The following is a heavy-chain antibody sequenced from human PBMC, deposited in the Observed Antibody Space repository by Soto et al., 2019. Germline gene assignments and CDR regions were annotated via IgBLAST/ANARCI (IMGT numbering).Heavy chain of an antibody. CDR3: ARHVGYCSGGSCPPGY. V-gene: IGHV4-39*01. J-gene: IGHJ4*02. CDR1: GGSISSSSYY. CDR2: IFDSVST. D-gene: IGHD2-15*01. Sequence: QLQLQESGPGLVKSSETLSLTCTVSGGSISSSSYYWGWIRQPPGKGLEWIGSIFDSVSTYYNPSLKSRVTISVDTSKKHFSLKVSSVTAADTAVYYCARHVGYCSGGSCPPGYWGQGTLVTVSS.